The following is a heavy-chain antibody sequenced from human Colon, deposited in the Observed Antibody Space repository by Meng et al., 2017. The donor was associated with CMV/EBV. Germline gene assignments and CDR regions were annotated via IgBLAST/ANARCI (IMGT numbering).Heavy chain of an antibody. Sequence: QSTLKQPVPALVKPTHTLTLTCTSPCFSLTTPGACVAWVRQPPGKAPELLTLIHWDDDKRYSPSLKNRLNITKDTSKNQVVLSMTDLDPADTGTFYCARHSLTILTDWGQGALVTVSS. CDR1: CFSLTTPGAC. D-gene: IGHD2-8*02. J-gene: IGHJ4*02. V-gene: IGHV2-5*02. CDR3: ARHSLTILTD. CDR2: IHWDDDK.